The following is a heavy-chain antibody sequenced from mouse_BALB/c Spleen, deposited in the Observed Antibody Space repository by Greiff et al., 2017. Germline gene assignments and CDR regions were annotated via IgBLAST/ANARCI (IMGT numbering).Heavy chain of an antibody. Sequence: EVKLVESGPELVKPGASVKISCKASGYTFTDYNMHWVKQSHGKSLEWIGYIYPYNGGTGYNQKFKSKATLTVDNSSSTAYMELRSLTSEDSAVYYCARESWYFDVWGAGTTVTVSS. CDR2: IYPYNGGT. CDR1: GYTFTDYN. CDR3: ARESWYFDV. J-gene: IGHJ1*01. V-gene: IGHV1S29*02.